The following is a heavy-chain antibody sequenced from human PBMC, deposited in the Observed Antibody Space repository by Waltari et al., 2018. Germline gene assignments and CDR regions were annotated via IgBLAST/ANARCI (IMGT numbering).Heavy chain of an antibody. CDR2: IKSKDSAETT. J-gene: IGHJ4*02. V-gene: IGHV3-15*02. D-gene: IGHD3-22*01. Sequence: EVQVVESGGALVKPGGSLRLSCSASGFIFSDAGLAWVRQAPGKGLEWVGLIKSKDSAETTHYAAPVKGRFSISRDDSKNTVNLQMNSLETEDTALYYCVADSPGGYSDNFDYWGQGTLVTVSS. CDR3: VADSPGGYSDNFDY. CDR1: GFIFSDAG.